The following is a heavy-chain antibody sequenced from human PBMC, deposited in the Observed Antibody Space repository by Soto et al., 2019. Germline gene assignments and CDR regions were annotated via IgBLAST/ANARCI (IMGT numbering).Heavy chain of an antibody. CDR2: IYYRGST. Sequence: SETLSLTCTVSGGSISGYYWSWIRQSPGKGLEYIGYIYYRGSTNYNPSLKSRVTMSVDTSRNQFSLKVNSVTAADTAVYYCARQKLLPFYYALDVWGQGTKVTVYS. CDR1: GGSISGYY. J-gene: IGHJ6*02. D-gene: IGHD2-15*01. V-gene: IGHV4-59*01. CDR3: ARQKLLPFYYALDV.